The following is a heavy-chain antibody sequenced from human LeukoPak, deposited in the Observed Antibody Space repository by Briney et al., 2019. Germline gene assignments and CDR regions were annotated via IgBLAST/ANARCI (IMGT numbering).Heavy chain of an antibody. Sequence: SETLSLTCTVYGGSFSGYYWSWIRQPPGKGLEWIGYVYYSGSTNYNPSLKSRVTISADTSKNQFSLRLSSVTAADTAVYYCARGLNNRKSGRRFDVFEIWGQGTMVTVSS. CDR2: VYYSGST. J-gene: IGHJ3*02. D-gene: IGHD1-14*01. CDR3: ARGLNNRKSGRRFDVFEI. V-gene: IGHV4-59*01. CDR1: GGSFSGYY.